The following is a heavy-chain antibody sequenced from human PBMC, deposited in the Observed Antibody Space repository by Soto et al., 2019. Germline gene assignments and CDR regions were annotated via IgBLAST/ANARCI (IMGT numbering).Heavy chain of an antibody. J-gene: IGHJ5*02. D-gene: IGHD6-19*01. CDR2: ISAYNGNT. Sequence: ASVKVSCKASGYTFTSYGISWVRQAPGQGLEWMGWISAYNGNTNYAQKLQGRVTMTTDTSTSTAYMELRSLRSDDTAVYYCARVVSSGPPRFRVDWLDPWGQGTLVTVSS. CDR3: ARVVSSGPPRFRVDWLDP. CDR1: GYTFTSYG. V-gene: IGHV1-18*01.